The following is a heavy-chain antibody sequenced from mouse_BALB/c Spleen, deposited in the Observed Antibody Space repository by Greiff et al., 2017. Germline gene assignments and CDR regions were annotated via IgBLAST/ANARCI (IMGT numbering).Heavy chain of an antibody. V-gene: IGHV3-6*02. J-gene: IGHJ1*01. CDR1: GYSITSGYY. D-gene: IGHD2-14*01. CDR2: ISYDGSN. Sequence: LQESGPGLVKPSQSLSLTCSVTGYSITSGYYWNWIRQFPGNKLEWMGYISYDGSNNYNPSLKNRISITRDTSKNQFFLKLNSVTTEDTATYYCARKGYDWYFDVWGAGTTVTVSS. CDR3: ARKGYDWYFDV.